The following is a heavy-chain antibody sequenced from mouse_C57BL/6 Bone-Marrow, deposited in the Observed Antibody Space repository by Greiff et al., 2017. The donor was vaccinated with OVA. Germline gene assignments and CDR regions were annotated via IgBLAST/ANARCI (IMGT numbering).Heavy chain of an antibody. Sequence: VQLVESGAELARPGASVKLSCKASGYTFTSYGISWVKQRTGQGLEWIGEIYPRSGNTYYNEKFKGKATLTADKSSSTAYMELRSLTSEDSAVYFCARRGDYGNYQGRDYWGQGTSVTVSS. CDR2: IYPRSGNT. V-gene: IGHV1-81*01. D-gene: IGHD2-1*01. CDR3: ARRGDYGNYQGRDY. J-gene: IGHJ4*01. CDR1: GYTFTSYG.